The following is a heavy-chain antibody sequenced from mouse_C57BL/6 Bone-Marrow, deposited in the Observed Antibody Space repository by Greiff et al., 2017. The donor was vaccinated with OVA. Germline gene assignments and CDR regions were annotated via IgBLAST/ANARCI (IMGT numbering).Heavy chain of an antibody. CDR3: SRGRDGYRWYFDV. CDR1: GYTFTTYP. Sequence: VQLQQSGAELVKPGASVKMSCKASGYTFTTYPIEWMKQNHGKSLEWIGNFHPYNDDTKYNEKFKGKATLTVEKSSSTVYLELSRLTSDDSAVYSCSRGRDGYRWYFDVWGTGTTVTVSS. D-gene: IGHD2-3*01. CDR2: FHPYNDDT. V-gene: IGHV1-47*01. J-gene: IGHJ1*03.